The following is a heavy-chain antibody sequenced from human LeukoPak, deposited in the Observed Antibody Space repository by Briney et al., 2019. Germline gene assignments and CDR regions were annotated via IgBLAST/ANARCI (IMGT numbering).Heavy chain of an antibody. J-gene: IGHJ4*02. V-gene: IGHV3-30*04. CDR3: AKDRAIAVAGTSGAY. CDR1: GFTFSSYA. CDR2: ISYDGSNK. Sequence: GRSLRLSCAASGFTFSSYAMHWVRQAPGKGLEWVAVISYDGSNKYYADSVKGRFTISRDNSKNTLYLQMNSLRAEDTAVYYCAKDRAIAVAGTSGAYWGQGTLVTVSS. D-gene: IGHD6-19*01.